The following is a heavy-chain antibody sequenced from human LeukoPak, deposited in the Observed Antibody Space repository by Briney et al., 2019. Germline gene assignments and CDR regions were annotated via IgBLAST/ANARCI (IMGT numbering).Heavy chain of an antibody. Sequence: GGSLRLSCAPSRFSFSSYAMNWVRQAPGKGLEWVSAVSGSGVTTYYADSVKGRFTISRDNSKNTLFLQMNSLRAEDTAVYYCAKDRRCDTAVFDYWGQGTLVTVSS. CDR1: RFSFSSYA. D-gene: IGHD5-18*01. CDR2: VSGSGVTT. CDR3: AKDRRCDTAVFDY. V-gene: IGHV3-23*01. J-gene: IGHJ4*02.